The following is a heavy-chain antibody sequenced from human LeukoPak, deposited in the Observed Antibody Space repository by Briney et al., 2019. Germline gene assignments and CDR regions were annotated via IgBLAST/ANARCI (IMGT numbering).Heavy chain of an antibody. Sequence: SETLSLTCTVSGYSISSGYYWGWIRQPPGKGLEWIGSIYHSGSTYYNPSLKSRVTISVDTSKNQFSLKLSSVTAADTAVYYCAREGGVLFPFDYWGQGTLVTVSS. J-gene: IGHJ4*02. D-gene: IGHD3-16*01. CDR3: AREGGVLFPFDY. CDR1: GYSISSGYY. CDR2: IYHSGST. V-gene: IGHV4-38-2*02.